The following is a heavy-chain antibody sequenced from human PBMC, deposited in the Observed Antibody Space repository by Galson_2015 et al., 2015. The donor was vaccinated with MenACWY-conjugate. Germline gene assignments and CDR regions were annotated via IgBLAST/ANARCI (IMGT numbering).Heavy chain of an antibody. Sequence: TWIRHPPGKGLEWIGLIYDSGTTKYNPSLKGRVTISLDTSENQVSLKLSSVTAADTAVYYCAREFSYWDQGTLVTVSS. J-gene: IGHJ4*02. V-gene: IGHV4-59*01. D-gene: IGHD2/OR15-2a*01. CDR2: IYDSGTT. CDR3: AREFSY.